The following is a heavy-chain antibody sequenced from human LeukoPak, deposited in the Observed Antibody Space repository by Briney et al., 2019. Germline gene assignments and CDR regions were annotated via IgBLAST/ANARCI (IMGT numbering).Heavy chain of an antibody. Sequence: GASVKVSCKASGYTFTSYDISWVRQAPGQGLEWMGWMNPNSGNTDYAQKFQGRVTITRNTSTSTAYMELSSLRSEDTAVYYCARATYDYDRSGCPHYAFVIGGQGTSDTVFS. D-gene: IGHD3-22*01. V-gene: IGHV1-8*03. CDR2: MNPNSGNT. CDR3: ARATYDYDRSGCPHYAFVI. CDR1: GYTFTSYD. J-gene: IGHJ3*02.